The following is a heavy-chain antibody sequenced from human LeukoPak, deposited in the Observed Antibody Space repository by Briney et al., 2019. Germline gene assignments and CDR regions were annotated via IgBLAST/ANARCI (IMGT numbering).Heavy chain of an antibody. CDR1: GYTFTSYD. Sequence: GASVKVSCKASGYTFTSYDINWVRQATGQGLEWMGWMNPNSGNTGYAQKFQGRVTMTRNTSISTAYMELSSLRSEDTAVYYCAREGIGEGYYDSNGYYHFDYWGQGTLVTVSS. J-gene: IGHJ4*02. D-gene: IGHD3-22*01. CDR3: AREGIGEGYYDSNGYYHFDY. CDR2: MNPNSGNT. V-gene: IGHV1-8*01.